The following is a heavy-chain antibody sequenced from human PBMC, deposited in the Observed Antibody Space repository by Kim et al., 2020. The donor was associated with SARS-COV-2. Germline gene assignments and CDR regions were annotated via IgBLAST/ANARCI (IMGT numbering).Heavy chain of an antibody. CDR1: GGSVSSGSYY. CDR2: IYYSGST. J-gene: IGHJ6*02. Sequence: SETLSLTCTVSGGSVSSGSYYWGWIRQPPGKGLEWVGYIYYSGSTNYNPALKSRVTISVDTSKNQFSLKLSPVTAADTAVYYCAREPLGRYSGYDFTLVSDYGMDVWGQGTTVTVSS. V-gene: IGHV4-61*01. D-gene: IGHD5-12*01. CDR3: AREPLGRYSGYDFTLVSDYGMDV.